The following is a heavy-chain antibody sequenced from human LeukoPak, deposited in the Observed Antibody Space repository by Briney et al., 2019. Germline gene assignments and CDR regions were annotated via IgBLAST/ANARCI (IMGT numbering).Heavy chain of an antibody. CDR1: GFTFNIYW. V-gene: IGHV3-74*01. J-gene: IGHJ4*02. Sequence: AGGSLRLSCAASGFTFNIYWMHWVRHAPGKGVVWVSLISSDGSITIYADAGKGRFTISRDNAKNTVYLQMNSLRVEDTAVYYCARRVGTSESSYYFDYWGQGTLVTVSS. CDR2: ISSDGSIT. CDR3: ARRVGTSESSYYFDY. D-gene: IGHD6-6*01.